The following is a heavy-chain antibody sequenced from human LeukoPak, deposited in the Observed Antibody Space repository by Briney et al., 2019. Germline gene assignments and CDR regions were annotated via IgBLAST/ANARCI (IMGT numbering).Heavy chain of an antibody. CDR1: GYSFTSYW. CDR2: IYPGDSDT. CDR3: ARHQGTVDTAMVTNYYYYMDV. V-gene: IGHV5-51*01. D-gene: IGHD5-18*01. J-gene: IGHJ6*03. Sequence: GESLKISCKGSGYSFTSYWIGWMRQMPGKGLEWMGIIYPGDSDTRYSPSFQGQVTISADKSISTAYLQWSSLKASDTAMYYCARHQGTVDTAMVTNYYYYMDVWGKGTTVTVSS.